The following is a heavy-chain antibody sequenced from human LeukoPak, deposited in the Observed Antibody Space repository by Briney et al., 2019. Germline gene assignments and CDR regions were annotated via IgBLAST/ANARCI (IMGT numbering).Heavy chain of an antibody. J-gene: IGHJ4*02. CDR3: ARKLNYGDPFY. CDR2: INGDGSST. Sequence: GGSLRLSCVASGFTFSNYWMHWVRHAPGKGLEWISRINGDGSSTTYADSVKGRFTISGDNGKNTLYLQMNSLRAEDMAVYYCARKLNYGDPFYWGQGTLVTVSS. CDR1: GFTFSNYW. D-gene: IGHD4-17*01. V-gene: IGHV3-74*01.